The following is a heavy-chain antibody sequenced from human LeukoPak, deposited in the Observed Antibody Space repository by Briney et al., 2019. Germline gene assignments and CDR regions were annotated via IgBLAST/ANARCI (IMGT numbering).Heavy chain of an antibody. D-gene: IGHD3-10*01. V-gene: IGHV3-23*01. CDR1: GFTFTNYA. CDR3: ARDGGSYYIEPHDY. CDR2: ITGSGGTT. Sequence: GGSLRLSCAASGFTFTNYAMNWVRQAPGKGLEWVSTITGSGGTTYYADFVKGRFTISRDNSKNTLFLQMNSLRAEDTAVYYCARDGGSYYIEPHDYWGQGTLVTVSS. J-gene: IGHJ4*02.